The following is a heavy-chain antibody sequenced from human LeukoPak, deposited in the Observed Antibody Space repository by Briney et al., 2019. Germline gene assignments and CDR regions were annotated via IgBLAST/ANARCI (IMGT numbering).Heavy chain of an antibody. D-gene: IGHD5-18*01. CDR3: ARVGRGYSYGVNLWAYGAHYYYYMDV. Sequence: PSETLSLTCTVSGGSISSSSYYWGWIRQPPGRGLEWIGSIYYSGSTYYNPSLKSRVTISVDTSKNQFSLKLSSVTAADTAVYYCARVGRGYSYGVNLWAYGAHYYYYMDVWGKGTTVTVSS. CDR2: IYYSGST. CDR1: GGSISSSSYY. V-gene: IGHV4-39*07. J-gene: IGHJ6*03.